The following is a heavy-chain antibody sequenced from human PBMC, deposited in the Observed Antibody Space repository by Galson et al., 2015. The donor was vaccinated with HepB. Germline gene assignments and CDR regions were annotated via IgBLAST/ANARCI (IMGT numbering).Heavy chain of an antibody. CDR1: GFTFSGFA. V-gene: IGHV3-23*05. CDR2: CGSGNIK. D-gene: IGHD1-1*01. CDR3: AKWRLSERWFDP. Sequence: SLILSCAASGFTFSGFAMVWVRQAPGVGLEWVATCGSGNIKYYADSVKGGFTISRDNSRNTLYLQMNSLRAEDTAVYYCAKWRLSERWFDPWGQGTLVTVSS. J-gene: IGHJ5*02.